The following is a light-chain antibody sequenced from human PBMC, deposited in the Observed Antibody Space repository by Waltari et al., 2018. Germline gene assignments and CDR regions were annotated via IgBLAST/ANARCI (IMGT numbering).Light chain of an antibody. CDR2: TAS. CDR1: QNTGSY. V-gene: IGKV1-39*01. J-gene: IGKJ4*01. Sequence: DIQMTQSPSSLPASVGDRVTITCRANQNTGSYVNCYQVKEGKAPELLLYTASSVQIGVPSRCSGSGSATDFTLTSSSLQPEDFATYYCQQSYSTPALTFGGGTKVEI. CDR3: QQSYSTPALT.